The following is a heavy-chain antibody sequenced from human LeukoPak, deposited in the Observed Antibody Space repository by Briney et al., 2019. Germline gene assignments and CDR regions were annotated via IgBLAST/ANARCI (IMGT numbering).Heavy chain of an antibody. V-gene: IGHV4-30-4*01. CDR1: GGSISSGDYH. D-gene: IGHD3-10*01. CDR3: ARGEESRHYYASGSYYPRWFDP. J-gene: IGHJ5*02. CDR2: IYYSGST. Sequence: PSETLSLTCTVSGGSISSGDYHWSWIRQPPGKGLEWIGYIYYSGSTYYNPSLKSRVTISVDTSKNQFSLKLSSVTAADTAVYYCARGEESRHYYASGSYYPRWFDPRGQGTLVTVSS.